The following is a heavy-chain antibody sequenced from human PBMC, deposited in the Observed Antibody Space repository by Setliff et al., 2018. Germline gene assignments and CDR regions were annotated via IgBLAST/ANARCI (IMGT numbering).Heavy chain of an antibody. J-gene: IGHJ4*02. CDR3: ARINFYVSSGYYYAPDF. V-gene: IGHV1-18*01. CDR1: GYTFTNYG. Sequence: ASVKVSCKTSGYTFTNYGITWVRQAPGQGLEWMGWINNYSFKTNYPQKFLGRVTVTTDTSTGTVYMELRTLRSDDTAVYYCARINFYVSSGYYYAPDFWGQGTLVTVSS. D-gene: IGHD3-22*01. CDR2: INNYSFKT.